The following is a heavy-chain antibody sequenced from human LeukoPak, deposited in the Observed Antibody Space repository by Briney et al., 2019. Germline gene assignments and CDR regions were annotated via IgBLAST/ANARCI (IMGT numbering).Heavy chain of an antibody. D-gene: IGHD3-10*01. CDR1: GGSISSYY. CDR2: IYTTGST. Sequence: SETLSLTCSVSGGSISSYYWSWIRQPAGKGLEWIGRIYTTGSTNYNPSLRSRVTMSVDTSKNLFSLKLSSVSAADTAVYYCARTEGRLLWFGELSPFDYWGQGTLVTVSS. CDR3: ARTEGRLLWFGELSPFDY. J-gene: IGHJ4*02. V-gene: IGHV4-4*07.